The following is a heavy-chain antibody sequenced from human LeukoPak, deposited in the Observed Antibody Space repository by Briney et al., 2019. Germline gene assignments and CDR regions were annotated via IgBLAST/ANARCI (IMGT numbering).Heavy chain of an antibody. CDR3: ARSKSNSGSYYFDY. CDR1: GGSFSGYC. V-gene: IGHV4-34*01. CDR2: INHSGST. Sequence: PSETLSLTCAVYGGSFSGYCWSWIRQPPGKGLEWIGEINHSGSTNYNPSLKSRVTISVDTSKNQFSLKLSSVTAADTAVYYCARSKSNSGSYYFDYWGQGTLVTVSS. D-gene: IGHD1-26*01. J-gene: IGHJ4*02.